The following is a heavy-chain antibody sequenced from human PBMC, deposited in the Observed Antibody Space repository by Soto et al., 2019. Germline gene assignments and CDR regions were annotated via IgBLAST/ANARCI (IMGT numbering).Heavy chain of an antibody. Sequence: ASVNVSFKASGYTFTIYCSSLLLQAPVQWLEWMGWISAYNGNTNYAQKLQGRVTMTTDTSTSTAYMELRSLRSDDTAVYYCARGARYYYDSSGYLNWFDPWGQGTLVTVSS. J-gene: IGHJ5*02. CDR1: GYTFTIYC. CDR2: ISAYNGNT. CDR3: ARGARYYYDSSGYLNWFDP. D-gene: IGHD3-22*01. V-gene: IGHV1-18*01.